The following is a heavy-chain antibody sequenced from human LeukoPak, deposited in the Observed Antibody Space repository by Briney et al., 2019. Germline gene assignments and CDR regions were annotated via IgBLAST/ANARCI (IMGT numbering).Heavy chain of an antibody. J-gene: IGHJ6*03. CDR3: ARRDYYYYYYMDV. Sequence: SETLSLTCTVSHASISSYYWSWVRQVPGKGLEWIGDIYYSGSTNYNPSLKSRVTISVDTSNNQFSLKLSSVTAADTAVYYCARRDYYYYYYMDVWGKGTTVTVSS. CDR1: HASISSYY. V-gene: IGHV4-59*12. CDR2: IYYSGST.